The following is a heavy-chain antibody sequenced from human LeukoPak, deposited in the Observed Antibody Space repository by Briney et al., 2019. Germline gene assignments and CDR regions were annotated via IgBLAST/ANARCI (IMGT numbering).Heavy chain of an antibody. CDR2: IKQDGSGK. J-gene: IGHJ4*02. CDR3: ARAGGSGWYEDY. V-gene: IGHV3-7*04. Sequence: GGSLRLSCAASGFTFSSYWMSGVRQAPGKGLEWVANIKQDGSGKYYVDSVKGRFTISRDNAKNSLYLQMNSLRAEDTAVYYCARAGGSGWYEDYWGQGTLVTVSS. D-gene: IGHD6-19*01. CDR1: GFTFSSYW.